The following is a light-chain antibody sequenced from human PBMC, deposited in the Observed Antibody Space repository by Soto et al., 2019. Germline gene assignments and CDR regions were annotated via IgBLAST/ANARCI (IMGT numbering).Light chain of an antibody. CDR2: GAS. J-gene: IGKJ1*01. Sequence: EIVMTQSPATLYVSPGERAILSCRASQSVSTNLAWYQQKPGQAPRLLIFGASSRAPGIPVRFSGSGSGRQFTLTISGLQSEDFAVYHCHQYNDGPGGTFGQGNKVGIK. CDR3: HQYNDGPGGT. V-gene: IGKV3-15*01. CDR1: QSVSTN.